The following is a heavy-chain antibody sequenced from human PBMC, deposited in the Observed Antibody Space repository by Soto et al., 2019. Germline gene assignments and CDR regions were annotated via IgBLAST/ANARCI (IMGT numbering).Heavy chain of an antibody. V-gene: IGHV3-21*01. J-gene: IGHJ6*04. D-gene: IGHD6-19*01. CDR1: GFTFSSYS. Sequence: EVQLVESGGGLVKPGGSLRLSCAASGFTFSSYSMNWVRQAPGKGLEWVSSISSSSSYIYYVDSVKGRITISRDNAKNSLELQINRLSDEDTGVYYCTRDPASVYGSGWWDYCSYYGIDVWGEGTTVTVSS. CDR2: ISSSSSYI. CDR3: TRDPASVYGSGWWDYCSYYGIDV.